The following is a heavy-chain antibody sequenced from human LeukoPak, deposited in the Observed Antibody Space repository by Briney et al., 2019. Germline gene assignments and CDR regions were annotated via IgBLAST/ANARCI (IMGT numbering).Heavy chain of an antibody. J-gene: IGHJ4*02. CDR1: GFSFSSNV. CDR3: AKGRAPSNSQPYYYHFDY. Sequence: PGGSLRLSCAASGFSFSSNVMIWVRQAPGKGLEWVSSIPASGGSTYYADSVKGRFTISRDNSKNTLYLQMNSLRPEDTAVYYCAKGRAPSNSQPYYYHFDYWGQGTLVTVSS. CDR2: IPASGGST. D-gene: IGHD3-22*01. V-gene: IGHV3-23*01.